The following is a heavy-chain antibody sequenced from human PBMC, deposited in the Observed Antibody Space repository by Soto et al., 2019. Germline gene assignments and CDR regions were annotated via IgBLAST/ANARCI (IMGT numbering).Heavy chain of an antibody. CDR1: GFSLSTSGMC. V-gene: IGHV2-70*01. CDR2: IDWDDDK. J-gene: IGHJ4*02. Sequence: GSGPTLVNPTQTLTLTCTFSGFSLSTSGMCVSWIRQPPGKALEWLALIDWDDDKYYSTSLKTRLTISKDTSKNQVVLTMTSMDPVDTATYYCARSSLRGRYRTPFDYWGQGTLVTVSS. CDR3: ARSSLRGRYRTPFDY. D-gene: IGHD6-19*01.